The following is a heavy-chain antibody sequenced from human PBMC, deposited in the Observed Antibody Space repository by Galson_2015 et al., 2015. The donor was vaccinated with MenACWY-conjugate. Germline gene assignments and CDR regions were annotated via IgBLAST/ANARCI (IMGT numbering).Heavy chain of an antibody. CDR2: ITDDGGNK. CDR1: GFTFSSYA. CDR3: ARGDGSGPSAPYYFDY. V-gene: IGHV3-30*04. Sequence: SLRLSCAASGFTFSSYAMHWVRQAPGKGLEWVAVITDDGGNKYYADSVKGRFTISRDNSKNTLYLQMNSLRAEDTAVYYCARGDGSGPSAPYYFDYWGQGTLVTVSS. D-gene: IGHD3-10*01. J-gene: IGHJ4*02.